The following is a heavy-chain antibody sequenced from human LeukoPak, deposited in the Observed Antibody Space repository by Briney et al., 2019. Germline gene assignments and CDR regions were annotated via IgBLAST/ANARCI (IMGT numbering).Heavy chain of an antibody. CDR3: AKGLVESDSAADNNYYYGMDV. V-gene: IGHV3-23*01. CDR1: EFAFSTYN. D-gene: IGHD2-2*01. J-gene: IGHJ6*02. Sequence: PGGSLRLSCAASEFAFSTYNMNWVRQAPGKGLEWVSSISGSGGSTYYADSVKGRYTISRDNSKNTLYLQMNSLRGDDTAVYYCAKGLVESDSAADNNYYYGMDVRGQGTTVTVSS. CDR2: ISGSGGST.